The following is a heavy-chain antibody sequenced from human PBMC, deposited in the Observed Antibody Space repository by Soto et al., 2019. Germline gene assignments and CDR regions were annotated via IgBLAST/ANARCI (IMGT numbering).Heavy chain of an antibody. J-gene: IGHJ5*02. CDR1: GFNFSSYS. V-gene: IGHV3-48*02. CDR2: ISSSSSTI. CDR3: AREFWTLNWFDP. D-gene: IGHD3-3*01. Sequence: GSLRLSCAASGFNFSSYSMNWVRQAPGKGLEWVSYISSSSSTIYYADSVKGRFTISRDNAKNSLYLQMNSLRDEDTAVYYCAREFWTLNWFDPWGQGTLVTVS.